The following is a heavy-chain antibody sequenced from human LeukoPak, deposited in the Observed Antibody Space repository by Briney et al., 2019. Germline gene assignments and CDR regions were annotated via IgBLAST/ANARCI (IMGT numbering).Heavy chain of an antibody. J-gene: IGHJ4*02. CDR3: ARAPNDLRFDY. V-gene: IGHV3-30-3*01. CDR1: GFTFSSYA. Sequence: PGGSLRLSCAASGFTFSSYAMHWVRQAPGKGLEWVAVISYDGSNKYYADSVKGRFTISRDNSKNTLYLQMNSLRAEDTAVYYCARAPNDLRFDYWGQGTLVTVSS. CDR2: ISYDGSNK. D-gene: IGHD2-8*01.